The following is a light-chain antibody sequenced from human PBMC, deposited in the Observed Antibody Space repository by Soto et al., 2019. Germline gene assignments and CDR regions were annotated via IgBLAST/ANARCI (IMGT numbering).Light chain of an antibody. J-gene: IGKJ1*01. CDR1: RGVSSY. CDR2: DAS. V-gene: IGKV3-11*01. Sequence: PGTLSVALVRTAARRGRASRGVSSYLAWYQQKPGQAPRLLSYDASNRATGIPARFSGSGSGTDFTLTISSLEPEDFAVYYGQKRSNWPPRTGGQGTKVDIK. CDR3: QKRSNWPPRT.